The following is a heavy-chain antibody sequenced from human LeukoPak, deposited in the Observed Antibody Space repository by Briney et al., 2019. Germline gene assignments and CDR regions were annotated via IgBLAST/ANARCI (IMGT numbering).Heavy chain of an antibody. CDR2: ISGSGDSA. CDR1: GFSFSSYA. V-gene: IGHV3-23*01. CDR3: ARTKRGVPEDY. D-gene: IGHD3-10*01. Sequence: GGSLRLSCAASGFSFSSYAIHWVRQAPGKGLGWASAISGSGDSAYYPDAVKGRFTISRDNSKNTLYLQMNSLRAEDTAVYYCARTKRGVPEDYWGQGTLVTVSS. J-gene: IGHJ4*02.